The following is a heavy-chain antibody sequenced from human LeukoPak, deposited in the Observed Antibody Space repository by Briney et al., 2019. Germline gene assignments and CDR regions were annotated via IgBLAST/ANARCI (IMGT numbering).Heavy chain of an antibody. V-gene: IGHV3-7*01. J-gene: IGHJ4*02. Sequence: GGSLRLSCAASGFTFRNYGMSWVRQAPGKGLEWLANIMLDGTDEHYADSVKGRFTISRDNAKNSLFLQMNNLRAADTAVYYCARDDSGPRNKYYYESTGFYSRPYYLDYWGQGALVTVSS. CDR2: IMLDGTDE. CDR3: ARDDSGPRNKYYYESTGFYSRPYYLDY. CDR1: GFTFRNYG. D-gene: IGHD3-22*01.